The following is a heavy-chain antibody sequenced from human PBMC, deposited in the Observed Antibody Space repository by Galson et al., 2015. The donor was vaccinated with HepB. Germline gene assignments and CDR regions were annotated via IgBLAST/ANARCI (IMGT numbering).Heavy chain of an antibody. V-gene: IGHV4-59*01. J-gene: IGHJ5*02. CDR1: GGSISSYH. D-gene: IGHD3-22*01. Sequence: ETLSLTCTVSGGSISSYHWSWIRQPPGKGLEWIGYIYYSGSTNYNPSLKSRVTISVDTSKNQFSLKLSSVTAADTAVYYCARAMTPSSGYYRVWWFDPWGQGTLVTVSS. CDR3: ARAMTPSSGYYRVWWFDP. CDR2: IYYSGST.